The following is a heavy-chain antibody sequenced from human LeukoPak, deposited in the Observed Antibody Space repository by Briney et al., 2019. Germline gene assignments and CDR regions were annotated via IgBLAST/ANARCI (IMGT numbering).Heavy chain of an antibody. CDR2: ISPNGDTI. Sequence: GGSLRLSCEGSGFTFSSISMNWVRQAPGKVLEWVSSISPNGDTIYHADSVKGRFTTSRDNAKSLLYLEMNSLRVEDTAVYYCTRDLPVPSVVRGIIIYGLIDYWGQGTLVTVSS. CDR3: TRDLPVPSVVRGIIIYGLIDY. D-gene: IGHD3-10*01. J-gene: IGHJ4*02. CDR1: GFTFSSIS. V-gene: IGHV3-21*06.